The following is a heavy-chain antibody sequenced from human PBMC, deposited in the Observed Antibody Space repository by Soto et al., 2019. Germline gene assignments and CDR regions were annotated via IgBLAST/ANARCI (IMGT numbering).Heavy chain of an antibody. J-gene: IGHJ6*02. V-gene: IGHV3-11*01. D-gene: IGHD3-3*01. CDR2: SSNRDRST. CDR3: VRAWKIEKFGVISMSKGLDV. CDR1: GFIFSDYY. Sequence: QVQLVESGGGLVKPGGSLRLSCAASGFIFSDYYMTWIRQAPGKGLEWLSCSSNRDRSTYYADSVKDRFVVSKDNAKNLGYLQMNSRRAADTAVSFCVRAWKIEKFGVISMSKGLDVWGQGTTVTVSS.